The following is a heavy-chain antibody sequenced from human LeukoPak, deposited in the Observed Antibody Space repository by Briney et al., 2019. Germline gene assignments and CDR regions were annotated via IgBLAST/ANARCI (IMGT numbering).Heavy chain of an antibody. CDR3: ARDPFYYDSSAYFSNFDY. V-gene: IGHV3-11*01. J-gene: IGHJ4*02. CDR2: ISSSGISI. Sequence: GGSLRLSCAASGFTFSDHYMSWIRQAPGKGLEWISYISSSGISIYYADSVKGRFTVSRDNAKNSLFLRMSSLRAEDTAVYYCARDPFYYDSSAYFSNFDYWGQGALVTVSS. D-gene: IGHD3-22*01. CDR1: GFTFSDHY.